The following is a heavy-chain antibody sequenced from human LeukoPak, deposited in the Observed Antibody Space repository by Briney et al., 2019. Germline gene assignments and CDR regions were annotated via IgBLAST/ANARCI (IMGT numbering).Heavy chain of an antibody. J-gene: IGHJ3*02. Sequence: SETLSLTCTVSGGSISSYYWSWIRQPPGKGLEWIGYIYYSGSTNYNPSLKSRVTISVDTSKNQFSLKLSSVTAADTAVYYCARRGYDYVWGGNAFDIWGQGTMVTVSS. V-gene: IGHV4-59*08. CDR2: IYYSGST. CDR3: ARRGYDYVWGGNAFDI. D-gene: IGHD3-16*01. CDR1: GGSISSYY.